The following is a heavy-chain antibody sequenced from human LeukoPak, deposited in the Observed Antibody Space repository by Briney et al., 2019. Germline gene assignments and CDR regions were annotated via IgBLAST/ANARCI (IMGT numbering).Heavy chain of an antibody. CDR2: IYYSGST. V-gene: IGHV4-39*07. CDR3: ARLITGTTTAFDI. J-gene: IGHJ3*02. D-gene: IGHD1-7*01. CDR1: GGSISSSSYY. Sequence: SETLSLTCTVSGGSISSSSYYWGWIRQPPGKGLEWIGSIYYSGSTYYNPSLKSRVTISVDTSKNQFSPKLSSVTAADTAVYYCARLITGTTTAFDIWGQGTMVTVSS.